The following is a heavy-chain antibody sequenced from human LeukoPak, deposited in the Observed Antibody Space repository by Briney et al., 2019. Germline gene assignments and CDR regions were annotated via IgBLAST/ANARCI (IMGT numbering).Heavy chain of an antibody. CDR1: GGSISGYY. Sequence: SETLSLTCTVSGGSISGYYWSWIRKPPGKGLEWIGYIYYSGSTNYNPSLKSRVTISVDTSKNQFSLKLSSVTAADTAVYYCARQNLGPSSWYRRTNWFDPWGQGTLVTVSS. CDR3: ARQNLGPSSWYRRTNWFDP. CDR2: IYYSGST. V-gene: IGHV4-59*08. D-gene: IGHD6-13*01. J-gene: IGHJ5*02.